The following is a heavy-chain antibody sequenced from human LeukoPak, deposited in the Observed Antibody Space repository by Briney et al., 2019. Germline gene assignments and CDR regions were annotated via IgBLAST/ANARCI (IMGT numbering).Heavy chain of an antibody. CDR2: ISSSSSYI. CDR3: ARAQYYYDSSGYYFDY. CDR1: GFTFSSYS. D-gene: IGHD3-22*01. Sequence: GGSLRLSCAASGFTFSSYSMNWVRQAPGKGLEWVSSISSSSSYIYYADSVKGRFTISRDNAKNSLYLQMNSLRAEDTAVYYCARAQYYYDSSGYYFDYWGQGTLVTVSS. V-gene: IGHV3-21*01. J-gene: IGHJ4*02.